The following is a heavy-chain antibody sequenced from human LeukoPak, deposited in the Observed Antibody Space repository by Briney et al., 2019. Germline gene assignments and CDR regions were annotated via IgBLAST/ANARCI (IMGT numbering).Heavy chain of an antibody. D-gene: IGHD2-8*02. CDR3: ARGISASTGGGFDI. CDR1: EFTFRSYS. V-gene: IGHV3-21*01. J-gene: IGHJ3*02. CDR2: ISSSSSYI. Sequence: GGSLRLSCAGSEFTFRSYSMNWVRQAPGKGLEWVSSISSSSSYIFYADSVKGRFTISRDNAKNSLYLQMNSLRAEDTAVYYCARGISASTGGGFDIWGQGTMVTVSS.